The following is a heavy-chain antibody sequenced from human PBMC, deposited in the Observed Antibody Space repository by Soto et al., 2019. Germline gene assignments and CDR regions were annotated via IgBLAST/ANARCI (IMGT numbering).Heavy chain of an antibody. D-gene: IGHD2-2*01. CDR1: GGTFSSYT. V-gene: IGHV1-69*02. Sequence: SVKVSCKASGGTFSSYTISWVRQAPGQGLGWMGRIIPILGIANYAQKFQGRVTITADKSTSTAYMELSSLRSEDTAVYYCASPKRHHGCSSTSCYVFPLDYWGQGTLVTVSS. CDR3: ASPKRHHGCSSTSCYVFPLDY. J-gene: IGHJ4*02. CDR2: IIPILGIA.